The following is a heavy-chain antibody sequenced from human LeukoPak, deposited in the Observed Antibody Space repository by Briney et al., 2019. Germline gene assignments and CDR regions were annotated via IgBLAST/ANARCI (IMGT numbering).Heavy chain of an antibody. J-gene: IGHJ4*02. CDR3: ARGAGVDYGFDY. Sequence: GGSLRLSCAASGFTFSSYAMSWVRQAPGKGLEWVSAISGSGGSTYYADSVKGRFTISRHNSKNTLYLQMNSLRAEDTAVYYCARGAGVDYGFDYWGQGTLVTVSS. CDR2: ISGSGGST. V-gene: IGHV3-23*01. CDR1: GFTFSSYA. D-gene: IGHD3-3*01.